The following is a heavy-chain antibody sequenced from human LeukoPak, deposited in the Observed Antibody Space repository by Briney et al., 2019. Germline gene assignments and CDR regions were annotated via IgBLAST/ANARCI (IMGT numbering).Heavy chain of an antibody. CDR3: AKDVDTVTGYFDY. J-gene: IGHJ4*02. Sequence: GGSLRLSCAASGFIVSSKYMSWVRQAPGKGLEWVSAISGSGGSTYYADSVKGRFTISRDNSRNTLYLQMNSLRAEDTAVYYCAKDVDTVTGYFDYWGQGTLVTVSS. V-gene: IGHV3-23*01. CDR1: GFIVSSKY. D-gene: IGHD5-18*01. CDR2: ISGSGGST.